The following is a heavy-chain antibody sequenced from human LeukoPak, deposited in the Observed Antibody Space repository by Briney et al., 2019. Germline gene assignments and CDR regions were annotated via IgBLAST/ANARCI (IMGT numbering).Heavy chain of an antibody. V-gene: IGHV4-61*02. CDR1: GGSISSGSYY. D-gene: IGHD2-2*01. CDR3: ARGGYCSSTSCYVDY. J-gene: IGHJ4*02. Sequence: SQTLSLTCTVSGGSISSGSYYWSWIRQPAGKGLEWIGRIYTSGSTNYNPSLKSRVTISVDTSKNQFSLKLSSVTAADTAVYYCARGGYCSSTSCYVDYWGQGTLVTVSS. CDR2: IYTSGST.